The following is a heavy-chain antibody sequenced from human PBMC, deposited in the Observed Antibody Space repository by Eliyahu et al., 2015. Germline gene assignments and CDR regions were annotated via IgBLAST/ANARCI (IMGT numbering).Heavy chain of an antibody. J-gene: IGHJ4*02. D-gene: IGHD3-9*01. CDR2: ISGNNGNT. CDR1: GXXFTGYG. Sequence: QVQLLQSGAEVMKPGASVKVSCKTSGXXFTGYGISWVRQAPGQGLEWMGWISGNNGNTSYSEKLQGRVTMTRDTSTSTVYMELRNLRSDDTAVYYCARDPRRYYDWLSAFDWWGQGTLVTVSS. CDR3: ARDPRRYYDWLSAFDW. V-gene: IGHV1-18*01.